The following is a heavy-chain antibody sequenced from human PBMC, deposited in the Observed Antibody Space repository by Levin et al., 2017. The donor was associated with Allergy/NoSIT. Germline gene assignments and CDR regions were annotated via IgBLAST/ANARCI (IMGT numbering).Heavy chain of an antibody. CDR1: GGSISTDTYY. CDR2: IFYSGNT. Sequence: SETLSLTCTVSGGSISTDTYYWTWIRQPPGKGLEWIGYIFYSGNTYYNPSLKSRVSMSLDTSRNQFSLKLSSVSAADTAVYYCAREDRIVGVGSSEGGFGPDYYFDNWGQGALVTVSS. J-gene: IGHJ4*02. CDR3: AREDRIVGVGSSEGGFGPDYYFDN. D-gene: IGHD1-26*01. V-gene: IGHV4-31*03.